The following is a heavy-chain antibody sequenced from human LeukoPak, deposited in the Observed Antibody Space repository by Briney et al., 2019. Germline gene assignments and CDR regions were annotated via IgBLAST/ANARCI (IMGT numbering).Heavy chain of an antibody. Sequence: PSQTLSLTCTVSGGSIGIDDYYWTWIRQPPGKGLEWIGYIYHRGTTYYNPSLESRVTISVDRSKNQFSLKLSSVTAADTAVYYCASQHPVRGYFQHWGQGTLVTVSS. D-gene: IGHD6-13*01. CDR3: ASQHPVRGYFQH. CDR1: GGSIGIDDYY. V-gene: IGHV4-30-2*01. CDR2: IYHRGTT. J-gene: IGHJ1*01.